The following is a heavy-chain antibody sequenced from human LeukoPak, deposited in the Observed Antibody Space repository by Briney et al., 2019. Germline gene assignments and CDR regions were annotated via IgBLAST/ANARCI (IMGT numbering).Heavy chain of an antibody. Sequence: GGSLRLSCAASGFTFSSYAMSWVRQAPGKGLEWVAVVWADGNTKYYSDSVKGRFSISRDNSRNTLYLQMNSLRADDTALYYCVRVDSHLDYWGQGTLVTVSS. CDR2: VWADGNTK. D-gene: IGHD3/OR15-3a*01. V-gene: IGHV3-33*08. J-gene: IGHJ4*02. CDR1: GFTFSSYA. CDR3: VRVDSHLDY.